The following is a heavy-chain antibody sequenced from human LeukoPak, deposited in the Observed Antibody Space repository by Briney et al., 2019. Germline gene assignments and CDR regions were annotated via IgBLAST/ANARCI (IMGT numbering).Heavy chain of an antibody. D-gene: IGHD2-15*01. CDR3: ARDRIVVVVAAIREGFDP. Sequence: GGSLRLSCAASGFIFSSYSMNWVRQAPGKGLEWVSSISSSSSYIYYADSVKGRFTISRDNAKNSLYLQMNSLRAEDTAVYYCARDRIVVVVAAIREGFDPWGQGTLVTVSS. J-gene: IGHJ5*02. V-gene: IGHV3-21*01. CDR2: ISSSSSYI. CDR1: GFIFSSYS.